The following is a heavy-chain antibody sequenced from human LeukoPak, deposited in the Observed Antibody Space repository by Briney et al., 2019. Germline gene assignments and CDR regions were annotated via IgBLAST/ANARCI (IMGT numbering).Heavy chain of an antibody. Sequence: PGGSLRLSCAASGFTFSSYAMSWVRQAPGKGLEWVSAISGSGGSTYYADSVKGRFTISRDNSKNTLYLQMNSLRAEDTAVYYCASHNGVTMVRGVHFDYWGQGTLVTVSS. D-gene: IGHD3-10*01. J-gene: IGHJ4*02. CDR1: GFTFSSYA. CDR2: ISGSGGST. V-gene: IGHV3-23*01. CDR3: ASHNGVTMVRGVHFDY.